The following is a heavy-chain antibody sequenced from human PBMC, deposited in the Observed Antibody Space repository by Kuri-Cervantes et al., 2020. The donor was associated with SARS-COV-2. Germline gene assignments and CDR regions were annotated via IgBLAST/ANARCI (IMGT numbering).Heavy chain of an antibody. CDR2: IWYDGSNK. Sequence: GGSLRLSCAASGFTSSSYGMHWVRQAPGKGLEWVAVIWYDGSNKYYADSAKGRFTISRDNSKNTLYLQMNSLRAEDTAVYYCARESTLRFLEWSKTYYYYYGMDVWGQGTTVTVSS. CDR1: GFTSSSYG. J-gene: IGHJ6*02. CDR3: ARESTLRFLEWSKTYYYYYGMDV. V-gene: IGHV3-33*08. D-gene: IGHD3-3*01.